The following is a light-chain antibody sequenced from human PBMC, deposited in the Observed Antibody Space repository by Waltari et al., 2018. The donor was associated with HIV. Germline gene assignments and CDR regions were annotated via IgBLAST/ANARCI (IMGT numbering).Light chain of an antibody. J-gene: IGLJ2*01. CDR3: QAWDSSTAV. CDR2: QDS. Sequence: SYELTHPPSVSVSPGQTASITCSGDNLGDKYACWYQQKPGQSPVLVIYQDSKRPSGIPERFSGSNSGNTATLTISGTQAMDEADYYCQAWDSSTAVFGGGTKLTVL. CDR1: NLGDKY. V-gene: IGLV3-1*01.